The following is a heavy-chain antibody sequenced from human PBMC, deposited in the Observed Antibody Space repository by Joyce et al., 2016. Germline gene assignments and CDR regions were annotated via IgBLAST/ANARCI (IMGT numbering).Heavy chain of an antibody. CDR1: GGSISTYY. CDR2: IHYAGST. J-gene: IGHJ5*02. CDR3: ARGLQDLSWFDI. Sequence: SLTCSVSGGSISTYYWSWIRQTPGKGLEWLGHIHYAGSTKYNPSLKSRVTISVDTSKNQFSLKLNSVTAADTAVYFCARGLQDLSWFDIWGQGTLVTVSS. V-gene: IGHV4-59*01.